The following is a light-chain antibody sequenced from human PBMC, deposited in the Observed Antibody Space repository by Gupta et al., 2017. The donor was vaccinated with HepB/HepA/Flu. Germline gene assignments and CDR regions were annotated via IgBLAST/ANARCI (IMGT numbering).Light chain of an antibody. CDR1: SSDVGGYNY. J-gene: IGLJ3*02. V-gene: IGLV2-8*01. CDR3: TLYEGSTHWV. CDR2: DVS. Sequence: QSALTHPPSASGSPGQSVTISCTGTSSDVGGYNYVSWYQQHPGKAPKLMIYDVSKRPSGVPDRFAGSKSGNTASMTVSGLQAEDDAYYYSTLYEGSTHWVFGGGSKLTVL.